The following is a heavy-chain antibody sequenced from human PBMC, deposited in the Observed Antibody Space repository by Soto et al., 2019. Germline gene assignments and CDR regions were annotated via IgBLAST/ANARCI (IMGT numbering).Heavy chain of an antibody. CDR2: INSDGSST. CDR3: ARDATSIRGVIDY. D-gene: IGHD3-10*01. CDR1: GFTFSSYW. V-gene: IGHV3-74*01. Sequence: EVQLVESGGGLVQPGGSLRLSCAASGFTFSSYWMHWVRQAPGKGLVWVSRINSDGSSTSYADSVKGRFTISRDNAKNTLYRQMNSLRAEDTAVYYCARDATSIRGVIDYWGQGTLVTVSS. J-gene: IGHJ4*02.